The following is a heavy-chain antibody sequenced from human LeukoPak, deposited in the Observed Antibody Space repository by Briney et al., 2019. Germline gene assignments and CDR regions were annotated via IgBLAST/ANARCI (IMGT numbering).Heavy chain of an antibody. V-gene: IGHV3-23*01. D-gene: IGHD3-10*01. CDR1: GFTFSNYA. CDR3: AKEGSSGSYYDS. CDR2: ISGSGGST. Sequence: PGGSLRLSCAASGFTFSNYAMRWVRQAPGKGLEWVSGISGSGGSTYYADSVKGRFTISRDNSKNTLYVQMNSLRAEDTAVYYCAKEGSSGSYYDSWGQETLVTVSS. J-gene: IGHJ5*01.